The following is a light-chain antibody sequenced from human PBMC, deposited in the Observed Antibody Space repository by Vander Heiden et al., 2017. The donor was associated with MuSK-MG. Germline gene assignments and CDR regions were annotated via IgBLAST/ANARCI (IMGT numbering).Light chain of an antibody. CDR1: QIVGTW. CDR3: QQYNSYRT. CDR2: KAS. Sequence: DIQMTQSPSTLSAVVGDRVTITCRASQIVGTWLAWYQQKPGRAPKLLIYKASSLETGVPSRFSGSGSGTEFTLTISSLQPDDFATYYCQQYNSYRTFGQGTKVEIK. V-gene: IGKV1-5*03. J-gene: IGKJ1*01.